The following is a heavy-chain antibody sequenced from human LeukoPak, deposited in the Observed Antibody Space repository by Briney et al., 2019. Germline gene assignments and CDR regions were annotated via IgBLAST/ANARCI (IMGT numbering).Heavy chain of an antibody. CDR3: ARDQIAVAGKWQYNWFDP. CDR1: GYTFTGYY. CDR2: IIPILGIA. V-gene: IGHV1-69*04. Sequence: GASVKVSCKASGYTFTGYYMHWVRQAPGQGLEWMGRIIPILGIANYAQKFQGRVTITADKSTSTAYMELSSLRSEDTAVYYCARDQIAVAGKWQYNWFDPWGQGTLVTVSS. D-gene: IGHD6-19*01. J-gene: IGHJ5*02.